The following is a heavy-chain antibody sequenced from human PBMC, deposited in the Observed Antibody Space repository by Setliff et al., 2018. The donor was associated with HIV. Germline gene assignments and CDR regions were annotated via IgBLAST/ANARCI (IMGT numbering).Heavy chain of an antibody. V-gene: IGHV4-34*01. CDR1: GGSFSGYY. Sequence: PSETLSLTCAVYGGSFSGYYWTWIRQPPGKGLEWIGDINHRGDTKYNPSLRSRVIISVDKSKNQFSLKLNSVTAADTAVYYCARLSGGMVPNYWGPGTLVTVSS. D-gene: IGHD3-10*01. J-gene: IGHJ4*02. CDR3: ARLSGGMVPNY. CDR2: INHRGDT.